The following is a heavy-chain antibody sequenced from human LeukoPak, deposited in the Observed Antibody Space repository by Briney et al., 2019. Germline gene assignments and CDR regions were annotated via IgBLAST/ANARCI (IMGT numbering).Heavy chain of an antibody. Sequence: GRSLRLSCAASGFTFSSYAMHWVRQAPDKGLEWVAVISDDGNNKYYADSVKGRFTISRDNSKNTLYLQMNSLRAEDTAVYYCASAEYCTSTSCRPYYLDYWGQGTLVTVSS. CDR3: ASAEYCTSTSCRPYYLDY. CDR1: GFTFSSYA. CDR2: ISDDGNNK. V-gene: IGHV3-30-3*01. J-gene: IGHJ4*02. D-gene: IGHD2-2*01.